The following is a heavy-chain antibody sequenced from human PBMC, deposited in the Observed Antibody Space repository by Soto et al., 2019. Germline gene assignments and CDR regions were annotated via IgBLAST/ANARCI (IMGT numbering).Heavy chain of an antibody. CDR3: ASHFTGVLVLGTSPPGGDNYGWDV. D-gene: IGHD2-8*02. Sequence: QVQLVQSGAEVKKPGSSVKVSCKVSGGTFSNYAIDWVRLAPGHGLEWMGGIVPIFGTTYYTQKFQGRATIIADDSTTTAYLEMSSLRSEDTAVYYCASHFTGVLVLGTSPPGGDNYGWDVWGQGTTVTVSS. V-gene: IGHV1-69*12. CDR1: GGTFSNYA. CDR2: IVPIFGTT. J-gene: IGHJ6*02.